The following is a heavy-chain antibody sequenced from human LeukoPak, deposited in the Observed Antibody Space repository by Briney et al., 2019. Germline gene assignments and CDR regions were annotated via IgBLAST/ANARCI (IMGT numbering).Heavy chain of an antibody. CDR2: ISSSGSTI. V-gene: IGHV3-48*03. CDR3: ARVRDPGYYYGSGRVNWFDP. D-gene: IGHD3-10*01. Sequence: GGSLRLSCAASGFTFSSYEMNWVRQAPGKGLEWVSYISSSGSTIYYADSVKGRFTISRDNAKNSLYLQMNSLRAEDTAVYYCARVRDPGYYYGSGRVNWFDPWGQGTLVTVSS. CDR1: GFTFSSYE. J-gene: IGHJ5*02.